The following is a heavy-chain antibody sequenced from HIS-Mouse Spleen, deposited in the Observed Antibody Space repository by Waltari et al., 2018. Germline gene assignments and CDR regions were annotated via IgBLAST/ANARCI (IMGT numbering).Heavy chain of an antibody. CDR2: FSYTGRKK. CDR1: GFTFSSYV. V-gene: IGHV3-30*01. J-gene: IGHJ4*02. D-gene: IGHD6-6*01. Sequence: QVQLVESGGGVVQPGRSLRLSCAASGFTFSSYVMHWVRQAPGKWLGLVSFFSYTGRKKTQADSVTVRFTISRDHSKNTLYLKMNSLRAEDTTVYYCARDSSSDLDYWGQGTLVTVSS. CDR3: ARDSSSDLDY.